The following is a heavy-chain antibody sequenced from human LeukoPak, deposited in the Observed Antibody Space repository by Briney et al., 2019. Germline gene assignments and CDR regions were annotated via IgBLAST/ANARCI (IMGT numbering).Heavy chain of an antibody. J-gene: IGHJ4*02. CDR2: ISYDGSNK. D-gene: IGHD3-16*01. V-gene: IGHV3-30-3*01. CDR1: GFTFSSYA. Sequence: GGSLRLSCAASGFTFSSYAMHWVRQAPGKGLEWVAVISYDGSNKYYADSVKGRFTISRDNSKNTLYLQMNSLRAEDTAVYYCATLNLGNSWGQGTLVTVSS. CDR3: ATLNLGNS.